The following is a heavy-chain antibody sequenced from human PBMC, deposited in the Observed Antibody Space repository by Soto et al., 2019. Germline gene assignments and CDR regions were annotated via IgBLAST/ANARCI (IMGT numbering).Heavy chain of an antibody. J-gene: IGHJ6*03. CDR3: ARDLSLPNTVTTTNYHMDV. V-gene: IGHV3-33*01. Sequence: QVQLVESGGGVVQPGRSLRLSCAASGFTFSSYGMHWVRQAPGKGLEWVAVIWYDGSNKYYADSVKGRFTISRDNSKNTLYLQMNSLRAEDTAVYYCARDLSLPNTVTTTNYHMDVWGEGTTVTVSS. CDR2: IWYDGSNK. CDR1: GFTFSSYG. D-gene: IGHD4-4*01.